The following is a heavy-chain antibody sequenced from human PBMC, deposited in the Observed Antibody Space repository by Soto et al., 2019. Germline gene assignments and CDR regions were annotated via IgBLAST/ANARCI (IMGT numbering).Heavy chain of an antibody. CDR1: GDSITSGMYS. Sequence: QLMLQESGSGLVRPSQTLSLTCTVSGDSITSGMYSWSWIRQAPGKGREWIGNIHVTGYTAFSPSLRRRVTMSVATSRNQFSLNLNSVTAADTAVYFCARGGALRPNGHVPLDFWGQGTLVTVSS. CDR2: IHVTGYT. V-gene: IGHV4-30-2*01. J-gene: IGHJ4*02. CDR3: ARGGALRPNGHVPLDF. D-gene: IGHD3-16*01.